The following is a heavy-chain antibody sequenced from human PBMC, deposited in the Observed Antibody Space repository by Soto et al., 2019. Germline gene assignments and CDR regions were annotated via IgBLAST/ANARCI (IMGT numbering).Heavy chain of an antibody. Sequence: GGSLRLSCAASGFTFSSYDMHWVRQATGKGLEWVSAIGTAGDTYYPGSVKGRFTISRENAKNSLYLQMNSLGAEDTAVYYCARGGYGDAPYYYYYGMDVWGQGTTVTVSS. CDR3: ARGGYGDAPYYYYYGMDV. D-gene: IGHD4-17*01. V-gene: IGHV3-13*01. CDR1: GFTFSSYD. CDR2: IGTAGDT. J-gene: IGHJ6*02.